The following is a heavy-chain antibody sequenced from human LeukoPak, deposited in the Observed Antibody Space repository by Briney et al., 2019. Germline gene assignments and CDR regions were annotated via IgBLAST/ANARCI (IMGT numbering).Heavy chain of an antibody. CDR3: AREGYCSSTSRWGWFDP. V-gene: IGHV1-2*02. CDR1: GYTFTGYY. D-gene: IGHD2-2*01. J-gene: IGHJ5*02. CDR2: INPNSGGT. Sequence: ASVKVSCKASGYTFTGYYMHWVRQAPGQGLEWMGWINPNSGGTNYAQKFQGRVTMTRDTSISTAYMELSRLRSDDTAVYYCAREGYCSSTSRWGWFDPWGQGTLVTVSS.